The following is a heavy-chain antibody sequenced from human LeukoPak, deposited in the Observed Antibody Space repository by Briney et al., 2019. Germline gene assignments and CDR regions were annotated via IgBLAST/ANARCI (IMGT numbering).Heavy chain of an antibody. V-gene: IGHV1-69*05. CDR1: GGTFSSYA. CDR3: ASADSSGYPTSTYYFDY. D-gene: IGHD3-22*01. CDR2: IIPIFGTA. Sequence: SVKVSRKASGGTFSSYAISWVRQAPGQGLEWMGRIIPIFGTANYAQKFQGRVTITTDESTSTAYMELSSLRSEDTAVYYCASADSSGYPTSTYYFDYWGQGTLVTVSS. J-gene: IGHJ4*02.